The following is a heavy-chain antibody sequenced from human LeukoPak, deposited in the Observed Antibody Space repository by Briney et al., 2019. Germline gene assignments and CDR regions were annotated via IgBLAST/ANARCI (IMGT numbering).Heavy chain of an antibody. D-gene: IGHD5-18*01. CDR1: GFTLSSYA. Sequence: GGSLRLSCAASGFTLSSYAMCWVRPAPRKGREWVSAISGSGGSTYYADPVKGRFTISRDNSKNTLYLQMNSLRAEDTAVYYCAKDPGYSYGSEYFQHWGQGTLVTVSS. V-gene: IGHV3-23*01. J-gene: IGHJ1*01. CDR2: ISGSGGST. CDR3: AKDPGYSYGSEYFQH.